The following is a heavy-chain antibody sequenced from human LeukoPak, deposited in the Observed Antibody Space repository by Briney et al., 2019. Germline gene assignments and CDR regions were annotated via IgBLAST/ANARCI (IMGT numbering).Heavy chain of an antibody. V-gene: IGHV1-18*01. CDR1: GYTFTSYG. CDR3: ARELTGMGGNWFDP. Sequence: ASVKVSCKASGYTFTSYGISWVRQAPGQGLEWMGWISAYNGNTNYAQRLQGRVTMTTDTSTSTAYMELRSLRSDDTAVYYCARELTGMGGNWFDPWGQGTLVTVSS. CDR2: ISAYNGNT. J-gene: IGHJ5*02. D-gene: IGHD3-9*01.